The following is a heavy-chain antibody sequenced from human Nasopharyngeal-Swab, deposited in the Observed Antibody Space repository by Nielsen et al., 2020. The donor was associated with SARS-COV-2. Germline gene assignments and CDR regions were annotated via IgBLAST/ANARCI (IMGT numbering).Heavy chain of an antibody. J-gene: IGHJ5*02. CDR2: IYYSGST. CDR3: ARHEAYYDSSGYGLP. CDR1: GGSISSGDYY. V-gene: IGHV4-30-4*08. D-gene: IGHD3-22*01. Sequence: SETLSLTCTVSGGSISSGDYYWSWIRQPPGKGLEWIGYIYYSGSTYYNPSLKSRVTISVDTSKNQFSLKLSSVTAADTAVYYCARHEAYYDSSGYGLPWGQGTLVTVSS.